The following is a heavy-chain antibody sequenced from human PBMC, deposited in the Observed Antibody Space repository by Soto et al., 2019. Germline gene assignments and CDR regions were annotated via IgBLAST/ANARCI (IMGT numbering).Heavy chain of an antibody. CDR2: FDPEDGET. V-gene: IGHV1-24*01. CDR3: ATRLHQNTPPRNYYYYYYYMDV. J-gene: IGHJ6*03. CDR1: GYTLTELS. D-gene: IGHD2-15*01. Sequence: SVKVSCKVSGYTLTELSMHWVRQAPGKGLEWMGGFDPEDGETIYAQKFQGRVTMTEDTSTDTAYMELSSLRSEDTAVYYCATRLHQNTPPRNYYYYYYYMDVWGNGTTVTVS.